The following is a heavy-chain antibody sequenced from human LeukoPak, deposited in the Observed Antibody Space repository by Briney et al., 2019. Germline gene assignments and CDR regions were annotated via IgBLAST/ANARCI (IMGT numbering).Heavy chain of an antibody. CDR1: GGSISTSSYY. Sequence: PSETLSLTCTVPGGSISTSSYYGGWIRQPPGKGLEWIGSIYYSGSTDYNPSLKSRVSISVDTAKNQFSLKLSSVTAADTAVYYGARGIYGVYYFDYWGQGALVTVSS. CDR3: ARGIYGVYYFDY. J-gene: IGHJ4*02. D-gene: IGHD4-17*01. V-gene: IGHV4-39*01. CDR2: IYYSGST.